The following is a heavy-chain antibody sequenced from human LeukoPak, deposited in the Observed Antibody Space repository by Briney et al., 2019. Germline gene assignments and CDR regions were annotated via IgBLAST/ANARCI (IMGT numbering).Heavy chain of an antibody. D-gene: IGHD3-3*01. CDR3: ARALTPYYDFWSGSLYYFDY. CDR2: ISAYNGNT. V-gene: IGHV1-18*01. J-gene: IGHJ4*02. CDR1: GYTFTSYG. Sequence: ASVKVSCKASGYTFTSYGISWVRQAPGQGLVWMGWISAYNGNTNYAQKLQGRVTMTTDTSTSTAYMELRSLRSDDTAVYYCARALTPYYDFWSGSLYYFDYWGQGTLVTVSS.